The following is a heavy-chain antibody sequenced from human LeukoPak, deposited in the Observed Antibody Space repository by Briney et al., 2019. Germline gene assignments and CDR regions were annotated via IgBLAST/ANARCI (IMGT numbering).Heavy chain of an antibody. CDR2: IRYDGSNK. V-gene: IGHV3-30*02. D-gene: IGHD2-8*01. J-gene: IGHJ4*02. CDR1: GFTFSSYG. Sequence: PGGSLRLSCAASGFTFSSYGMHWVRQAPGKGLEWVAFIRYDGSNKYYADSVKGRFTISRDNSKNTLYLQMNSLRAEDTAVYYCAKDHRPRYCTNGVCYYDYWGQGTLVTVSS. CDR3: AKDHRPRYCTNGVCYYDY.